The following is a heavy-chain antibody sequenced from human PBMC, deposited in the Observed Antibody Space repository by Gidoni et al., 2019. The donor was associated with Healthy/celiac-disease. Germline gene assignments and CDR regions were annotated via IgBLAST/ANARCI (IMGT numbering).Heavy chain of an antibody. D-gene: IGHD7-27*01. Sequence: QVQLQESGPGLVKPSQTLSLTCTVSGGSISSGSYYWSWIRQPAGKGLEWIGRIYTSGSTNYNPSLKSRVTISVDTSKNQFSLKLSSVTAADTAVYYCARENVRLGYGMDVWGQGTTVTVSS. CDR3: ARENVRLGYGMDV. CDR1: GGSISSGSYY. CDR2: IYTSGST. V-gene: IGHV4-61*02. J-gene: IGHJ6*02.